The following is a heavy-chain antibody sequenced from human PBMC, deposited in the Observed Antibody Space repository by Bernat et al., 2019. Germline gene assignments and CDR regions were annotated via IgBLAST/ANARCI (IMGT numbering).Heavy chain of an antibody. J-gene: IGHJ5*02. Sequence: QVQLVESGGGVVQPGRSLRLSCAASGFTFSSYGMHWVRQAPGKGLEWVAVISYDGSNKYYADSVKGRFTISRDNSKNTLYLQMNSLRAEDTAVYYCARGTYYYGSGQFDPWGQGTLVTVSS. V-gene: IGHV3-30*03. CDR2: ISYDGSNK. CDR1: GFTFSSYG. D-gene: IGHD3-10*01. CDR3: ARGTYYYGSGQFDP.